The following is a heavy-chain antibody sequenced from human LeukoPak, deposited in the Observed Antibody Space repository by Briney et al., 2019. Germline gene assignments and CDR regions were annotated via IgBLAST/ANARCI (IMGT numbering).Heavy chain of an antibody. CDR1: GYDFTNYW. D-gene: IGHD5-24*01. CDR3: ARQESEMTTPANRYFDH. CDR2: VYPDDSDV. Sequence: GESLKISCKASGYDFTNYWIGWVRQMPGKGLEWMGIVYPDDSDVRYNPSFQGQVTISADKSINTAYLQWSSLKASDSAVYYCARQESEMTTPANRYFDHWGQGTLVTVSS. V-gene: IGHV5-51*01. J-gene: IGHJ4*02.